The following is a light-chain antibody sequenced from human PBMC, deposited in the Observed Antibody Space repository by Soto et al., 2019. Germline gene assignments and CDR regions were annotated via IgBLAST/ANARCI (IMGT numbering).Light chain of an antibody. CDR1: QTINTY. CDR3: QRSDSTPRT. V-gene: IGKV1-39*01. Sequence: DIQMTQSPSSLSASVGDRATITCRASQTINTYLNWYQQKPGKAPKLLIYAASSLESGVPSRFSGSGSGTDFTLTISSRQPEYFATYYCQRSDSTPRTFGQGTKVEIK. CDR2: AAS. J-gene: IGKJ1*01.